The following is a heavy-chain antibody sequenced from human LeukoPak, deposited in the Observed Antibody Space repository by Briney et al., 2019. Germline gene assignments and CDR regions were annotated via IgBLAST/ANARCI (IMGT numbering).Heavy chain of an antibody. CDR1: GYTFTSYG. V-gene: IGHV1-18*01. D-gene: IGHD6-6*01. J-gene: IGHJ6*02. CDR2: ISAYNGNT. CDR3: AREPSVATRRYYYGMDV. Sequence: ASVKVSCKASGYTFTSYGISRVRQAPGQGPEWMGWISAYNGNTNYAQKLQGRVTMTTDTSTSTAYMELRSLRSDDTAVYYCAREPSVATRRYYYGMDVWGQGTTVTVSS.